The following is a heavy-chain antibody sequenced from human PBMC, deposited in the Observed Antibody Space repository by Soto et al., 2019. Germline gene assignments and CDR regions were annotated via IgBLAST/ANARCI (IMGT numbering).Heavy chain of an antibody. Sequence: SETLSLTCAVSGGSISSGGYSWSWIRQPPGKGLEWIGYMYHSGSTYYNPSLKSRVTISIDRSKNQFSLKLSSVTAADTAVYYCASIVSSAHGEFSDWGQGTLVTVSS. CDR2: MYHSGST. CDR3: ASIVSSAHGEFSD. V-gene: IGHV4-30-2*01. J-gene: IGHJ4*02. D-gene: IGHD3-10*01. CDR1: GGSISSGGYS.